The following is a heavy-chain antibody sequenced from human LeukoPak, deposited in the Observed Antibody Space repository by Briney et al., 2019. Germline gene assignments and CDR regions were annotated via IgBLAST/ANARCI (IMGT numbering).Heavy chain of an antibody. D-gene: IGHD1-26*01. CDR2: ITTSSLYT. Sequence: GGSLRLSCAASGFTFSDYHMSWIRQAPGKGLECVAYITTSSLYTDYADSVKGRFTISRNDARNSLFLQMNSLRADDTAVYYCASATKGWGQGTLVTVSS. CDR1: GFTFSDYH. CDR3: ASATKG. J-gene: IGHJ1*01. V-gene: IGHV3-11*03.